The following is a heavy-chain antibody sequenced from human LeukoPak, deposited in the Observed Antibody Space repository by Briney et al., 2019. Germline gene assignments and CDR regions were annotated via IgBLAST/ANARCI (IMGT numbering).Heavy chain of an antibody. Sequence: PGGSLRLSCAASGFTFSSYGMSWVRQAPGKGLEWVSAISGSGGSTYYADSVKGRFTISRDNSKNTLYLQMNSLRAEDTAVYYCAKGGEDYYYYYMDVWGKGTTVTISS. D-gene: IGHD2-21*01. CDR1: GFTFSSYG. CDR3: AKGGEDYYYYYMDV. CDR2: ISGSGGST. V-gene: IGHV3-23*01. J-gene: IGHJ6*03.